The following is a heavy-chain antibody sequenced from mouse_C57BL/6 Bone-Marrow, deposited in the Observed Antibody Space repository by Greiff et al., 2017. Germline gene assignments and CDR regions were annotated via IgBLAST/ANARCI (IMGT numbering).Heavy chain of an antibody. V-gene: IGHV1-52*01. D-gene: IGHD1-1*01. Sequence: QVQLQQPGAELVRPGSSVKLSCKASGYTFTSYWMHWVKQRPIQGLEWIGNIDPSDSETHYNQKFKDKATLPVDKSSSTAYMQLSSLTSEDSAVYYCAREGNYYGSSLGAYWGQGTLVTVSA. CDR1: GYTFTSYW. J-gene: IGHJ3*01. CDR2: IDPSDSET. CDR3: AREGNYYGSSLGAY.